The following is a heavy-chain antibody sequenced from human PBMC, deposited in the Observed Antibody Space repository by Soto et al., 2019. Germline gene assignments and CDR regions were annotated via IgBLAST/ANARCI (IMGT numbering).Heavy chain of an antibody. CDR1: GFTFRDHA. J-gene: IGHJ6*02. CDR2: IWNDGSNK. D-gene: IGHD1-7*01. Sequence: PGGSLRLSCAASGFTFRDHAMHWVRQAPGKGREWLAIIWNDGSNKFYAGSVQGRFTISRDNSKNTVYLQMNTLSAEDTAVYYCARVNWNLGYYGMDVWGQGTTVTVSS. V-gene: IGHV3-33*01. CDR3: ARVNWNLGYYGMDV.